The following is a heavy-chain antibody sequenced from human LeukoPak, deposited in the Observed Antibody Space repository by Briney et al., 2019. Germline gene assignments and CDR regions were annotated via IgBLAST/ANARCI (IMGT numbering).Heavy chain of an antibody. Sequence: SETLSLTCTVSGGSISSYYWSWIRQPPGKGLEWVGYIYYSGSTNYNPSLKSRVTISVDTSKNQFSLKLSSVTAADTAVYYCARHDYGDFAPQVWGQGTLVTVSS. D-gene: IGHD4-17*01. CDR1: GGSISSYY. CDR2: IYYSGST. J-gene: IGHJ4*02. V-gene: IGHV4-59*08. CDR3: ARHDYGDFAPQV.